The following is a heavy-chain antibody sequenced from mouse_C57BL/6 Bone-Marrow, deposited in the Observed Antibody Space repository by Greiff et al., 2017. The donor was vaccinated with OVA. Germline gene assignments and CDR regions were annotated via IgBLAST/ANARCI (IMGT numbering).Heavy chain of an antibody. CDR1: GFTFSSYA. D-gene: IGHD2-1*01. Sequence: DVKLVESGGGLVKPGGSLKLSCAASGFTFSSYAMSWVRQTPEKRLEWVATISDGGSYTYYPDNVKGRFTISRDNAKHNLYLQMSHLKSEDTAMYYCARDLYGNYLDYWGQGTTLTVSS. V-gene: IGHV5-4*01. J-gene: IGHJ2*01. CDR3: ARDLYGNYLDY. CDR2: ISDGGSYT.